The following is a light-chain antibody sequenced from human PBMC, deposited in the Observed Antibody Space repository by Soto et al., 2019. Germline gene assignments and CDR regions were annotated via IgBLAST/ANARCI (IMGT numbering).Light chain of an antibody. Sequence: SYELTQAPSVSVAPGQTARIPGGGNNIAIKSVHWYQQKPGQAPVLVVYDDGDRPSGIPERFSGSNSGNTATLTITRVEAGDEADYHCQVWDSSSDHRVVFGGGTKVTVL. CDR1: NIAIKS. CDR3: QVWDSSSDHRVV. CDR2: DDG. J-gene: IGLJ2*01. V-gene: IGLV3-21*02.